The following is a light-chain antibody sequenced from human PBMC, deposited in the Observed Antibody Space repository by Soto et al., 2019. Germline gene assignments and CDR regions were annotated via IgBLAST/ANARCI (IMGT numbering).Light chain of an antibody. J-gene: IGKJ5*01. CDR2: SAS. Sequence: EIVMTQSPATLSVSPGGRATLSCRASQSISDTLAWYQQKPGQAPRLLIYSASRRATGFPARFSGSGSGTDFTLTISSLQSEDFAVYYCQQYNNWPPITFGQGTRLEI. CDR3: QQYNNWPPIT. V-gene: IGKV3-15*01. CDR1: QSISDT.